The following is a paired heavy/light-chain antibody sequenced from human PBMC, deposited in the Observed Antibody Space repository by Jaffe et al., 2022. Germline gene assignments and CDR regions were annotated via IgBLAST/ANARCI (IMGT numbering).Heavy chain of an antibody. D-gene: IGHD3-10*01. V-gene: IGHV1-18*01. J-gene: IGHJ4*02. CDR1: GYTFTSYG. Sequence: QVQLVQSGAEVKKPGASVKVSCKASGYTFTSYGISWVRQAPGQGLEWMGWISAYNGNTNYAQKLQGRVTMTTDTSTSTAYMELRSLRSDDTAVYYCASSRITMVQGVIPPDYWGQGTLVTVSS. CDR2: ISAYNGNT. CDR3: ASSRITMVQGVIPPDY.
Light chain of an antibody. V-gene: IGLV7-46*01. CDR3: LLSYSGARPV. Sequence: QAVVTQEPSLTVSPGGTVTLTCGSSTGAVTSGHYPYWFQQKPGQAPRTLIYDTSNKHSWTPARFSGSLLGGKAALTLSGAQPEDEAEYYCLLSYSGARPVFGGGTQLTVL. J-gene: IGLJ7*01. CDR1: TGAVTSGHY. CDR2: DTS.